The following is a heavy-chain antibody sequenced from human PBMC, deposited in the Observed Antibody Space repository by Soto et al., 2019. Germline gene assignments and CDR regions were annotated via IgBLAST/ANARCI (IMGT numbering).Heavy chain of an antibody. CDR2: IGGRDGST. CDR1: GFTFSSYA. V-gene: IGHV3-23*01. J-gene: IGHJ1*01. Sequence: DVQLLESGGALVQPGGSLRLSCAASGFTFSSYAMAWVRQAPGKGLEWVSKIGGRDGSTDYADAVKGRFTISRDNPKNTLHLQMSSLRGEDMAVYYCAREDSGWYGEFFQYWGQGTLVTVSS. D-gene: IGHD6-19*01. CDR3: AREDSGWYGEFFQY.